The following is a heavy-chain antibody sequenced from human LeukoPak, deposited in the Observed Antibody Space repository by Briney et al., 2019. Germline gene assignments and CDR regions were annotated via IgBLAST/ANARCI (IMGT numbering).Heavy chain of an antibody. CDR2: ISSTGDTI. J-gene: IGHJ4*02. Sequence: GGSLSLSCAPSGFIFSAYYMSRIRQAPGKGLESVLHISSTGDTIHYADSVKGRFTISRDNSKNTLYLQMNSLRAEDTAVYYCARERWELPLLQYYFDYWAREPWSPSPQ. D-gene: IGHD1-26*01. CDR1: GFIFSAYY. CDR3: ARERWELPLLQYYFDY. V-gene: IGHV3-11*04.